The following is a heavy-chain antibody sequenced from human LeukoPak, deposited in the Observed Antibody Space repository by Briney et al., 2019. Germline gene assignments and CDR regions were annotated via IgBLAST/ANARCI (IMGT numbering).Heavy chain of an antibody. CDR1: GGSISSGSYY. V-gene: IGHV4-61*02. CDR3: ARARLRSDLDAFDI. J-gene: IGHJ3*02. D-gene: IGHD3-3*01. Sequence: SQTLSLTCTVSGGSISSGSYYWSWIRQPAGKGLEWIGRIYTSGSTNYNPSLKSRVTISVDTSKNQFSLKLSSVAAADTAVYYCARARLRSDLDAFDIWGQGTMVTVSS. CDR2: IYTSGST.